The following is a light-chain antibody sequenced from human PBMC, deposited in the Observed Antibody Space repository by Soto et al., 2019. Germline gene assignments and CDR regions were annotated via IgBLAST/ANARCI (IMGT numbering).Light chain of an antibody. Sequence: EIMLTQSPGTLSLSPGERATLSCRASQSVSSSYLAWYQQKPGQAPRLLIYDASYRATGIPARFSGSGSGTDFTLTISRLEPEDFAVYYCQQRSNWPLITFGQGTRLEIK. CDR1: QSVSSSY. CDR2: DAS. J-gene: IGKJ5*01. CDR3: QQRSNWPLIT. V-gene: IGKV3D-20*02.